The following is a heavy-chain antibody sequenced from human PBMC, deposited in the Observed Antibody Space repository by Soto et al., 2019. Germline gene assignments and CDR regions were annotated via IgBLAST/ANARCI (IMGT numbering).Heavy chain of an antibody. CDR2: ISSSSSYT. D-gene: IGHD6-19*01. J-gene: IGHJ4*02. Sequence: GGSLRLSCAASGFTFSDYYMSWIRQAPGKGLEWVSYISSSSSYTNYADSVKGRFTISRDNAKNSLYLQMNSLRAEDTAVYYCARDVAVAGSPDYFAFWGQGTLVPVSS. CDR1: GFTFSDYY. CDR3: ARDVAVAGSPDYFAF. V-gene: IGHV3-11*05.